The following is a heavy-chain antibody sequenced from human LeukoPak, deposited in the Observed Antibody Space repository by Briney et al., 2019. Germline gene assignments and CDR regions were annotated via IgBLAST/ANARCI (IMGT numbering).Heavy chain of an antibody. CDR3: AKGTAEHQPNDY. CDR1: AFTFSSYG. Sequence: GGSLRLSCAASAFTFSSYGMHWVRQAPGKGLEWVAFIRYDGSNKYYADSVKGRFTISRDNSKNTLYLQMNSLRAEDTAVYYCAKGTAEHQPNDYWGQGTLVTVSS. J-gene: IGHJ4*02. V-gene: IGHV3-30*02. CDR2: IRYDGSNK.